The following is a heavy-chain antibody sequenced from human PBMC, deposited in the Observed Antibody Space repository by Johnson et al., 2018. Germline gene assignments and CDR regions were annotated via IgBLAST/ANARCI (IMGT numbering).Heavy chain of an antibody. CDR2: INSKSDGGTK. J-gene: IGHJ6*02. Sequence: VQLVESGGGLVQXGGSLKLXCAASGFTFSDSAVHWVRQASGKGLEWVGRINSKSDGGTKDYAAPVNGRFTISRDDSKNTQYLQMNSLKTEDTAVYYCTRRGVSKETYYYYYIMDVWGQGTTVTVSS. CDR1: GFTFSDSA. CDR3: TRRGVSKETYYYYYIMDV. V-gene: IGHV3-15*01. D-gene: IGHD6-13*01.